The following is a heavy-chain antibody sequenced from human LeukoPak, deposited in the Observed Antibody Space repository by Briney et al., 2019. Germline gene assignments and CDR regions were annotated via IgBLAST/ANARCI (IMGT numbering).Heavy chain of an antibody. Sequence: GRSLRLSCVASGFAFSSYWMSWVRQAPGKGLEWVANIKQDVGEKYYVDSVKGRFTISRDNAKNSLFLQMNCLIVEDTAVYYCARLGGSYYTYWGQGTLVTVSS. V-gene: IGHV3-7*01. CDR2: IKQDVGEK. D-gene: IGHD1-26*01. CDR1: GFAFSSYW. CDR3: ARLGGSYYTY. J-gene: IGHJ4*02.